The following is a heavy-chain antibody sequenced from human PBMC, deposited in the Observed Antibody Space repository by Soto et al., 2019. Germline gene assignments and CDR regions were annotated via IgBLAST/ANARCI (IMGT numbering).Heavy chain of an antibody. J-gene: IGHJ3*02. CDR3: VKRAVLGSVDAFEK. D-gene: IGHD2-2*03. CDR2: INSDGSST. CDR1: GFTFSSYW. Sequence: EVQLVESGGGLVQPGGSLRLYCAASGFTFSSYWMHWVRQSPGKGLEWVSRINSDGSSTVYVDSVKGRFTISRDNAMNTLYLQMNSLRAEDTAVYYCVKRAVLGSVDAFEKWGQGTMVTVSS. V-gene: IGHV3-74*01.